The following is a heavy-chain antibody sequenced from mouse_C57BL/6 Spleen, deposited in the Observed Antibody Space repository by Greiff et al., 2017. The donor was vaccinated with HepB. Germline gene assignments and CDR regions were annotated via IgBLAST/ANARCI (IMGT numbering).Heavy chain of an antibody. D-gene: IGHD3-2*02. CDR3: TRDHSSGYGGY. V-gene: IGHV5-9-1*02. CDR1: GFTFSSYA. CDR2: ISSGGDYI. Sequence: EVNVVESGEGLVKPGGSLKLSCAASGFTFSSYAMSWVRQTPEKRLEWVAYISSGGDYIYYADTVKGRFTISRDNARNTLYLQMSSLKSEDTAMYYCTRDHSSGYGGYWGQGTTLTVSS. J-gene: IGHJ2*01.